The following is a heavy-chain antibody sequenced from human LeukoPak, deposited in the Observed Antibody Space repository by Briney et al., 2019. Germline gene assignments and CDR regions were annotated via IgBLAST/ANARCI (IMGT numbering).Heavy chain of an antibody. CDR2: ISYDGSNK. D-gene: IGHD2/OR15-2a*01. CDR1: GFTFSSYG. J-gene: IGHJ4*02. V-gene: IGHV3-30*03. Sequence: GGSLSLSCAPSGFTFSSYGMHWVRQAPGEGLEWVAVISYDGSNKYYADSVKGRFTISRDNSKNTLYLQMNSLRSEDTAVYYCAAHFYTGPYDYWVQGTLVTVSS. CDR3: AAHFYTGPYDY.